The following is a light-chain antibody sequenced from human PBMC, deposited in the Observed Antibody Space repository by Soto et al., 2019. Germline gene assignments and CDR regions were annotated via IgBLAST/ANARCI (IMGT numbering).Light chain of an antibody. J-gene: IGKJ2*01. CDR1: QGISNL. Sequence: DIQMTQSPSSLSASVGDRVTITCRASQGISNLLGWFQHKPGKAPKRLIYAASSLQGGVPSRFSGSVSGTEFTLTITGLQPEDFAGYYCLQHNTYPYTFGQGTKLEIK. V-gene: IGKV1-17*01. CDR3: LQHNTYPYT. CDR2: AAS.